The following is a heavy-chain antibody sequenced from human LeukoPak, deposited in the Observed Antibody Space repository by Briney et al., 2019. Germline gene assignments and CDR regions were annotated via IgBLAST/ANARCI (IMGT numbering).Heavy chain of an antibody. Sequence: SETLSLTCTVSGVSISSSNSYWGWIRQPPGKGLEWIGSIYYSGNTYYNASLKSQVSISIDTSKNQFSLRLTSVTAADTAVYFCARDREWLRFAFDIWGQGTMVTVSS. CDR3: ARDREWLRFAFDI. CDR2: IYYSGNT. V-gene: IGHV4-39*02. J-gene: IGHJ3*02. CDR1: GVSISSSNSY. D-gene: IGHD5-12*01.